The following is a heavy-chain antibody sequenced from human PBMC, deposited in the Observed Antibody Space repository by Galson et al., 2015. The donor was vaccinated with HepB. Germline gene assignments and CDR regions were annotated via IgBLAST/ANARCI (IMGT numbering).Heavy chain of an antibody. D-gene: IGHD6-19*01. CDR3: ARERIAVAGLDY. J-gene: IGHJ4*02. V-gene: IGHV3-30*04. Sequence: SLRLSCAASGFTFSSYAMHWVRQAPGKGLEWVAVISYDGSNKYYADSVKGRFTISRDNSKNTLYLQMNSLRAEDTAVYYCARERIAVAGLDYWGQGTLVTVSS. CDR2: ISYDGSNK. CDR1: GFTFSSYA.